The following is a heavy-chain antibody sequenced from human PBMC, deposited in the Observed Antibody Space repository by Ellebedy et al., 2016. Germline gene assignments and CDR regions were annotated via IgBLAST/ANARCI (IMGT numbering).Heavy chain of an antibody. CDR3: ARVDGSSRWYDFDY. CDR1: GFSFSSYS. D-gene: IGHD6-13*01. V-gene: IGHV3-33*08. J-gene: IGHJ4*02. CDR2: IWFDGINK. Sequence: GESLKISCAASGFSFSSYSMHWVRQAPGKGLEWVAVIWFDGINKYYADSVKGRFTISRDDSKNTLYLQMNRLRAEDTAVYYCARVDGSSRWYDFDYWGQGTLVTVSS.